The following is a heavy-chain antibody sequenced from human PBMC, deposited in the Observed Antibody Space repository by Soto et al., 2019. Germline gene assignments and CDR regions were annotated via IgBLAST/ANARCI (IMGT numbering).Heavy chain of an antibody. CDR3: AKGLGYCSSTSCSDYYYGMDV. V-gene: IGHV3-9*01. Sequence: EVQLVESGGGLVQPGRSLRLSCAASGFTFDDYAMHWVRQAPGKGLEWVSGISWNSGSIGYADSVKGRFTISRDNAKNSLYLQMNSLRAEDTVLYYCAKGLGYCSSTSCSDYYYGMDVWGQGTTVTVSS. J-gene: IGHJ6*02. CDR2: ISWNSGSI. CDR1: GFTFDDYA. D-gene: IGHD2-2*01.